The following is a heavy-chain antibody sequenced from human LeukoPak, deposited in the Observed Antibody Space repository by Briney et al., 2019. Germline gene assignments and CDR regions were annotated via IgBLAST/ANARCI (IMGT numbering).Heavy chain of an antibody. CDR1: GFTFSSYA. J-gene: IGHJ4*02. D-gene: IGHD4-17*01. Sequence: PGGSLRLSCAASGFTFSSYAMSWVRQAPGKGLEWVSAISGSGGSTYYADSVKGRFTISRDNSKNTLYLQMNSLRAEDTAVYYCAKVTARTTVMPVKKGFDYWGQGTLVTVSS. V-gene: IGHV3-23*01. CDR2: ISGSGGST. CDR3: AKVTARTTVMPVKKGFDY.